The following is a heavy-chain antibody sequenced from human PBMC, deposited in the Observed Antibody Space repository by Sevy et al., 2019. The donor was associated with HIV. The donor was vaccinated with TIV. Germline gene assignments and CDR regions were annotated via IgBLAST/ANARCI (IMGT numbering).Heavy chain of an antibody. D-gene: IGHD3-10*01. J-gene: IGHJ3*02. CDR3: ARPYGSGSWEAFDI. Sequence: GGSLRLSCAASGFTFSTYTMNWVRQAPGKGLEWVSSICSSSNYIYYADSVKGRFTISRDNAKNSLYLQMNSLRAEDTAVYYCARPYGSGSWEAFDIWGQGTMVTVSS. V-gene: IGHV3-21*01. CDR2: ICSSSNYI. CDR1: GFTFSTYT.